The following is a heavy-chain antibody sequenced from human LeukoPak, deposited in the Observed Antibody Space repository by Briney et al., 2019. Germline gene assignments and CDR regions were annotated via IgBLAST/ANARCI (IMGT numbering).Heavy chain of an antibody. Sequence: SETLSLTCAVYGGSFSGYYWSWIRQPPGKGLEWIGEINHSGSTNYNPSLKSRVTISVDTSKNQFSLKLSSVTAADTAVYYCARVTAISTDWFDPWGQGTLVTVSS. CDR3: ARVTAISTDWFDP. CDR1: GGSFSGYY. V-gene: IGHV4-34*01. J-gene: IGHJ5*02. D-gene: IGHD1-1*01. CDR2: INHSGST.